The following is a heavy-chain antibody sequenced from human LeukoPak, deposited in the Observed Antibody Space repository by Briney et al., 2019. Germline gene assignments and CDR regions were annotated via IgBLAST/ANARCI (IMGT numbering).Heavy chain of an antibody. V-gene: IGHV3-23*01. CDR1: GFTFSSYW. D-gene: IGHD3-3*01. CDR3: AKTYSDFWSGYYTVDYYMDV. Sequence: PGGSLRLSCAASGFTFSSYWMHWVRQAPGKGLEWVSAISGSGGSTYYAESVKGRFTISRDNSKNTLYLQMNSLRAEDTAVYDCAKTYSDFWSGYYTVDYYMDVWGKGTAVTVSS. CDR2: ISGSGGST. J-gene: IGHJ6*03.